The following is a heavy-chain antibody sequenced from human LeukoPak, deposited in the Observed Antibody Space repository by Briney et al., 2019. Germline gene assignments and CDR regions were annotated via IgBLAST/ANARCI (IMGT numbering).Heavy chain of an antibody. D-gene: IGHD2-2*01. CDR3: TSQSDVVPAALTSDP. CDR1: GFTFSGSA. V-gene: IGHV3-73*01. Sequence: GGSLRLSCAGSGFTFSGSAMHWVRQASGKGLEWVGRIRSKANSYATAYAASVKGRFTISRDDSKNTAYLQMNSLKTEDTAVYYCTSQSDVVPAALTSDPWGQGTLVTVSS. J-gene: IGHJ5*02. CDR2: IRSKANSYAT.